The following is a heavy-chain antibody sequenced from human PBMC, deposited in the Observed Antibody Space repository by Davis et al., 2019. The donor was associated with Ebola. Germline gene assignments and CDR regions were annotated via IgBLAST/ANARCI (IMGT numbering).Heavy chain of an antibody. CDR3: ARHASQRSIFDY. V-gene: IGHV4-59*08. CDR2: IYYSGST. D-gene: IGHD3-16*01. Sequence: MPSETLSLTCTVSGGSIASYYWSWVRQPPGKGLEWIGYIYYSGSTNYNPSLKSRVTISVDTSKTQFFLKLSSVTAADTAVYFCARHASQRSIFDYWGQGTLVTVSS. CDR1: GGSIASYY. J-gene: IGHJ4*02.